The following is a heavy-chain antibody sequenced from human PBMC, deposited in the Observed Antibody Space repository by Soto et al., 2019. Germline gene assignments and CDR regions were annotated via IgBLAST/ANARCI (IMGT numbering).Heavy chain of an antibody. CDR1: GFTFDNYV. Sequence: PRWSLRLSCAASGFTFDNYVMTWFRQAAGKGLEWVAGISGNGARAYYGDSVKGRFIVSRDNSKNTQYLQMNSLRVEDTALYYCAKRFDDSSTWSFDHWGLGTLVTVSS. D-gene: IGHD6-6*01. CDR3: AKRFDDSSTWSFDH. J-gene: IGHJ4*02. V-gene: IGHV3-23*01. CDR2: ISGNGARA.